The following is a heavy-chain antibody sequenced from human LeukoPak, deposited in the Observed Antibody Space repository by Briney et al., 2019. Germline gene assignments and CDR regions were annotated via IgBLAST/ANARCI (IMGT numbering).Heavy chain of an antibody. CDR2: INHSGST. Sequence: NTSETLSLTCAVYGGSFSGYYWSWIRQPPGKGLEWIGEINHSGSTNYNPSLKGRVTISVDMSKNQVSLKLSSVTAGDTAVYYCALRYFDRLPKNFFDYRGQGTLVTVSS. V-gene: IGHV4-34*01. J-gene: IGHJ4*02. CDR1: GGSFSGYY. D-gene: IGHD3-9*01. CDR3: ALRYFDRLPKNFFDY.